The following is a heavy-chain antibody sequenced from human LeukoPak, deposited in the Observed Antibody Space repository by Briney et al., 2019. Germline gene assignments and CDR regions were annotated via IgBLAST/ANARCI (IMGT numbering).Heavy chain of an antibody. Sequence: ASVKVSCKASGYTFTTYAMHWVRQAPGQRLEWMGWINAGNGNTKYSQKFQGRVTITRDTSASTAYMELSSLRSEDTAVYYCASPGDYYDSSGWDAFDIWGQGTMVTVSS. V-gene: IGHV1-3*01. CDR2: INAGNGNT. J-gene: IGHJ3*02. CDR3: ASPGDYYDSSGWDAFDI. D-gene: IGHD3-22*01. CDR1: GYTFTTYA.